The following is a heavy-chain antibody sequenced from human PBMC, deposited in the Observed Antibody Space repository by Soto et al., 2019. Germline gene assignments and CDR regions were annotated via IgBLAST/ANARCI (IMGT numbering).Heavy chain of an antibody. J-gene: IGHJ6*02. CDR1: GYSFTTYG. CDR3: AREGPAPYYYYGMDV. Sequence: QVQLVQSRGEVKKPGASVKVSCKTSGYSFTTYGISWVRQAPGQGLEWMGWISGYNGNTNYAQNLQGRVTMTTDTPTSTAYMERRSLRSDDTAVYYCAREGPAPYYYYGMDVWGQGSTVTVSS. CDR2: ISGYNGNT. V-gene: IGHV1-18*01.